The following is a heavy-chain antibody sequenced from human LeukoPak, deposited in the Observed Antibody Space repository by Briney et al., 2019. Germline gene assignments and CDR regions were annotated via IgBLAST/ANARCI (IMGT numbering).Heavy chain of an antibody. Sequence: AASVTVSCKASGGTLIRYAISWVRQAPGQGVEGMGGISPIFGTANYAQKFQGRVTITADESTSTAYMELSSLRSEDTAVYHCARDQGYRYGYGDFDYWGQGTLVTVSS. V-gene: IGHV1-69*13. D-gene: IGHD5-18*01. CDR1: GGTLIRYA. CDR3: ARDQGYRYGYGDFDY. CDR2: ISPIFGTA. J-gene: IGHJ4*02.